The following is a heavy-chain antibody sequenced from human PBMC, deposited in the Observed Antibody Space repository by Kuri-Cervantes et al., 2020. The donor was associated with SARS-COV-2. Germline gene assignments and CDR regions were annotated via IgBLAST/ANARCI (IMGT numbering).Heavy chain of an antibody. CDR1: GFTFSNYA. J-gene: IGHJ4*02. CDR3: VKTPNYDFWSGYYYFDY. D-gene: IGHD3-3*01. V-gene: IGHV3-23*01. CDR2: LGGSGDVT. Sequence: ETLSLTCAASGFTFSNYAMSWVRQAPGKGLEWVSGLGGSGDVTYYADSVKGRFTISRDNSKNTLYLQMSSLRAEDTAVYYCVKTPNYDFWSGYYYFDYWGQGTLVTVSS.